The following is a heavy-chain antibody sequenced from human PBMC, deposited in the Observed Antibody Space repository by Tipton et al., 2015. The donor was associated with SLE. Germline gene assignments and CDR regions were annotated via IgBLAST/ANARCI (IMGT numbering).Heavy chain of an antibody. Sequence: TLSLTCSIAGYSITSGYYWGWIRQPPGKGLGWIGSIFHTGNTYYNASLKSRVTMSLDKAKNHLSLIMTSVTAADTAVYYCAREGPARPDLKYFGLDVWGRGTTVIVSS. J-gene: IGHJ6*02. V-gene: IGHV4-38-2*02. CDR3: AREGPARPDLKYFGLDV. D-gene: IGHD1-14*01. CDR1: GYSITSGYY. CDR2: IFHTGNT.